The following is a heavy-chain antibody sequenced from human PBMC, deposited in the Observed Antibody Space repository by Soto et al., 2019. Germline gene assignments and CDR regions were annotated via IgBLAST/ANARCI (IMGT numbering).Heavy chain of an antibody. J-gene: IGHJ5*02. CDR2: ISAYNGNT. Sequence: GASVKVSCKASGGTFSSYAISWVRQAPGQGLEWMGWISAYNGNTNYAQKLQGRVTMTTDTSTSTAYMELRSLRSDDTAVYYCARFLELPLPNWFDPWGQGTLVTVSS. CDR1: GGTFSSYA. D-gene: IGHD1-7*01. V-gene: IGHV1-18*01. CDR3: ARFLELPLPNWFDP.